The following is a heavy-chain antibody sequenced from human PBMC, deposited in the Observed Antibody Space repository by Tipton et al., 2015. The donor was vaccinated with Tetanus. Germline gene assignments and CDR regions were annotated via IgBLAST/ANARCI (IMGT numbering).Heavy chain of an antibody. D-gene: IGHD4-17*01. CDR2: IIPIFGTA. CDR1: GGTFSSYA. CDR3: ARPKRIGGDYDPRDRPYYYYGMDV. V-gene: IGHV1-69*01. Sequence: QLVQSGAEVKKPGPSVKVSCKASGGTFSSYAISWVRQAPGQGLEWMGGIIPIFGTANYAQKFQGRVTITADESTSTAYMELSSLRSEDTAVYYCARPKRIGGDYDPRDRPYYYYGMDVWGQGTTVTVSS. J-gene: IGHJ6*02.